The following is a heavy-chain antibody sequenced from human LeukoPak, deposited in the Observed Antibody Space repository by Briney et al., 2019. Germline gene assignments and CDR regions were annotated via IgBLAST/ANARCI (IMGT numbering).Heavy chain of an antibody. CDR2: IYPGDSDT. Sequence: GKSLKISCKGSGYSFTSYWIGWVRQMPGKGLEWMGIIYPGDSDTRYSPSFQGQVTISADKSISTAYLQWSSLKASDTAMYSCARHNGPFYDSMYYFDYWGQGTLVTVSS. J-gene: IGHJ4*02. D-gene: IGHD3-3*01. CDR1: GYSFTSYW. V-gene: IGHV5-51*01. CDR3: ARHNGPFYDSMYYFDY.